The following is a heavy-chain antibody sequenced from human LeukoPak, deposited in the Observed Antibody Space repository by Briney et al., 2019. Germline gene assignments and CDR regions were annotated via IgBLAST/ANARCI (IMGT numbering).Heavy chain of an antibody. CDR3: ASRPFPASLVY. D-gene: IGHD2-2*01. CDR2: IYYSGST. Sequence: SETLSLTCTVSGGSISSSSYYWGWLRQPPGKGLEWIGSIYYSGSTNYNPSLKSRVTISVDTSKNQFSLKLRSVTAADTAVYYCASRPFPASLVYWGQGTLVTVSS. J-gene: IGHJ4*02. CDR1: GGSISSSSYY. V-gene: IGHV4-39*07.